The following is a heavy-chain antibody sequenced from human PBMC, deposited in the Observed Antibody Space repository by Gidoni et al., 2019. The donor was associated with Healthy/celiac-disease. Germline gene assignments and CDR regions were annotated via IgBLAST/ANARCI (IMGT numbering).Heavy chain of an antibody. Sequence: QVQLQASGPGLVKPSETLSLTCTVSGGSISSYYWSWIRQPPGKGLEWIGYIYYSGSTNYNPSLKSRVTISVDTSKNQFALKLSSVTAADTAVYYCARQTPHYYDSSYFDYWGQGTLVTVSS. CDR3: ARQTPHYYDSSYFDY. CDR2: IYYSGST. CDR1: GGSISSYY. V-gene: IGHV4-59*01. J-gene: IGHJ4*02. D-gene: IGHD3-22*01.